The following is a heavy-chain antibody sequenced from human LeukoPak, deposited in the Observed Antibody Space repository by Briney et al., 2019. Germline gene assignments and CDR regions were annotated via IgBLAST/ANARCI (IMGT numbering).Heavy chain of an antibody. CDR3: ARYGRPIHYYYMDV. J-gene: IGHJ6*03. Sequence: GRSLRLSCAASAFTVSVYWMHWVRQAPGKGPVWVSRIKTDGSIKDYADFVKGRFNISRDNAKNTLYLQMNSLRAEDTAVYYCARYGRPIHYYYMDVWGKGTTVTISS. D-gene: IGHD1-26*01. V-gene: IGHV3-74*01. CDR1: AFTVSVYW. CDR2: IKTDGSIK.